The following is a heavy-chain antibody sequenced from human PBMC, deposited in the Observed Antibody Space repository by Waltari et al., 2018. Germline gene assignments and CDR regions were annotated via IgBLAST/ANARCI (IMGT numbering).Heavy chain of an antibody. Sequence: EVQLVESGGGLVQPGRSLRLSCKASGLAFGYYAMSWVRQDPGKGLEWVGFIISKAYCGTTEYASSVKGRFTISRDDSKSIAYLQMNSLKTEDTAVYYCTRDAPRYNWNYDYWGQGTLVTVSS. D-gene: IGHD1-7*01. CDR3: TRDAPRYNWNYDY. CDR2: IISKAYCGTT. J-gene: IGHJ4*02. CDR1: GLAFGYYA. V-gene: IGHV3-49*04.